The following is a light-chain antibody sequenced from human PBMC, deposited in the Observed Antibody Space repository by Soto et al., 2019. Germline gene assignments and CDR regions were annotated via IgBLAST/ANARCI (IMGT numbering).Light chain of an antibody. V-gene: IGLV2-8*01. CDR1: SSDVGGYKY. CDR3: CSYAGNNKFV. CDR2: GVT. Sequence: QSVLTQPPSASGSPGQSVTISCTGTSSDVGGYKYVSWYQQHPGKAPKLMIYGVTKRPSGVPDRFSGSKSGNTASLTVSGLRTEDEADYYCCSYAGNNKFVFGPGTKVTVL. J-gene: IGLJ1*01.